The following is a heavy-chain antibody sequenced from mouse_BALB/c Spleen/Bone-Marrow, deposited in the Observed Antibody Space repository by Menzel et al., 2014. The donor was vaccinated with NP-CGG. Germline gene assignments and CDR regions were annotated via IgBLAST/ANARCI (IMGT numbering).Heavy chain of an antibody. Sequence: VQLQQSGAELAKPGASMKMSCKASDYTFTNYWMHWVKQRPGQGLEWIGHINPSTGYTEYNQKFKDKATLTADKSSSTAYMQLSRLTSEDSAVYYCASYRFAYWGQGTLVTVSA. CDR1: DYTFTNYW. CDR3: ASYRFAY. J-gene: IGHJ3*01. CDR2: INPSTGYT. D-gene: IGHD2-10*01. V-gene: IGHV1-7*01.